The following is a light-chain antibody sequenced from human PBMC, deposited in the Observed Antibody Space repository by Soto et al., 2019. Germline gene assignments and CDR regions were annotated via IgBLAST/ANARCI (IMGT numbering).Light chain of an antibody. CDR2: DAS. CDR3: HQRSSWPQS. Sequence: EIVLTQSPGTLSLSPGERATLSCRASQSVSSSYLAWYQQKPGQAPRLLIYDASNRATGIPARFSGSGSETDFTLTISSLEPEDFAVYYCHQRSSWPQSFGQGTKVDIK. J-gene: IGKJ1*01. CDR1: QSVSSSY. V-gene: IGKV3D-20*02.